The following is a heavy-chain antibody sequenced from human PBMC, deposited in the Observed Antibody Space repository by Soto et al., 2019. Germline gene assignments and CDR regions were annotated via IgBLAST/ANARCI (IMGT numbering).Heavy chain of an antibody. Sequence: PSETLSLTCAVSGGSISSSNWWSWVRQPPGKGLEWIGEIYHSGSTNYNPSLKSQVTISVDKSKNQFSLKLSSVTAADTAVYYCARGRDGYNLDYWGQGTLVTVSS. V-gene: IGHV4-4*02. J-gene: IGHJ4*02. CDR1: GGSISSSNW. CDR3: ARGRDGYNLDY. D-gene: IGHD5-12*01. CDR2: IYHSGST.